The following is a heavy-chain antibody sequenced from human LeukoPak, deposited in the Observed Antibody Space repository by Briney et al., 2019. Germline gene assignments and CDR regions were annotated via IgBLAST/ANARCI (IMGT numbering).Heavy chain of an antibody. V-gene: IGHV3-23*01. D-gene: IGHD5-12*01. CDR3: AKGSGLIPGGYDLLY. CDR2: ISGSGGST. Sequence: PGGSLRLSCAASGFTFSSYGMSWVRQAPGKGLEWVSAISGSGGSTYYADSVKGRFTISRDNSKNTLYLQMNSLRAEDTAVYYCAKGSGLIPGGYDLLYWGQGTLVTVSS. J-gene: IGHJ4*02. CDR1: GFTFSSYG.